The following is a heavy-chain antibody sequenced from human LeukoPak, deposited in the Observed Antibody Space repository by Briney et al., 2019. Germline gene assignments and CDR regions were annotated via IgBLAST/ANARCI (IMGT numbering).Heavy chain of an antibody. CDR3: ARGVDYYDSSGYFDY. Sequence: SQTLSLTCTVSGGSISSGGYYWSWIRQHPGKGLEWIEYIYYSGSTYYNPSLKSRVTISVDTSKNQFSLKLSSVTAADTAVYYCARGVDYYDSSGYFDYWGQGTLVTVSS. CDR2: IYYSGST. CDR1: GGSISSGGYY. V-gene: IGHV4-31*03. D-gene: IGHD3-22*01. J-gene: IGHJ4*02.